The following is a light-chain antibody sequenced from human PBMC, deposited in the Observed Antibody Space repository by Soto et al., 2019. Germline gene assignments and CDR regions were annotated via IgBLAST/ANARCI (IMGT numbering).Light chain of an antibody. V-gene: IGLV2-18*02. CDR1: SSDVGSYNR. CDR2: DVT. CDR3: CSYAGSYSWV. Sequence: QSALTQPPSVSGSPGQSVTISCTGTSSDVGSYNRVSWYQQPPGTAPKLMIYDVTKRPSGVPDRISGSKSGNTASLTISGLQAEDEADYHCCSYAGSYSWVFGGGTKLTVL. J-gene: IGLJ2*01.